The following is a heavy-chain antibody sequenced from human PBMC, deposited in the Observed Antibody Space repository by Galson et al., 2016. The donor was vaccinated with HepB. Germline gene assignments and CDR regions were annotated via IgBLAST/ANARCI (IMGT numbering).Heavy chain of an antibody. V-gene: IGHV3-33*01. D-gene: IGHD3-10*01. J-gene: IGHJ6*02. Sequence: SLRLSCAASEFTFSTYGMHWVRQAPGKGLEWVALIWHDGSNKYYADSVKGRFIISRDNPKNTLYLQMNSLKAEDTAVYYCARDDRSGNYYDYYYFGMDVWGQGTTVTVSS. CDR1: EFTFSTYG. CDR3: ARDDRSGNYYDYYYFGMDV. CDR2: IWHDGSNK.